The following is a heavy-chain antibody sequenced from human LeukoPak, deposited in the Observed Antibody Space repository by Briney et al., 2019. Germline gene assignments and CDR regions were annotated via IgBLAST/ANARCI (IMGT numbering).Heavy chain of an antibody. CDR1: GGSFSSYY. CDR3: ARQSSRGYSYGRYAFDI. D-gene: IGHD5-18*01. J-gene: IGHJ3*02. V-gene: IGHV4-59*08. CDR2: IYYSGST. Sequence: PSETLSHTCAVYGGSFSSYYWSWIRQPPGKGLEWIGYIYYSGSTNYNPSLKSRVTISVDTSKNQFSLKLSSVTAADTAVYYCARQSSRGYSYGRYAFDIWGQGTMVTVSS.